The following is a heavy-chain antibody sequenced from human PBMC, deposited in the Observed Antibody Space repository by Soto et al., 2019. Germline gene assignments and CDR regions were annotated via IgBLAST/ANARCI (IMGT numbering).Heavy chain of an antibody. CDR2: IFYGGGSGVA. CDR1: GGSFSSSNYY. D-gene: IGHD4-17*01. CDR3: ARRGGGDSLFDS. Sequence: KPSETLSLTCTVSGGSFSSSNYYWGWTRQSPGKGLEWIGNIFYGGGSGVAYYSPSLKSRVTISVDTSKNQFSLNMRSLTAADTAVYFCARRGGGDSLFDSWGQGKLVTVSS. V-gene: IGHV4-39*01. J-gene: IGHJ4*02.